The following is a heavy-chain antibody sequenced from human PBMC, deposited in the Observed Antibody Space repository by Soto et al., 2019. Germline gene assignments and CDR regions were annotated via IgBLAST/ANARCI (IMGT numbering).Heavy chain of an antibody. J-gene: IGHJ4*02. D-gene: IGHD6-19*01. Sequence: SETLSLTCSFSGDSVTSHYLTWIRQSPERGLEWIGYMHYTGFSHYNPSLKSRLTISVDRSKNQFTLQLTSVTVADTAIYYCGTFYGKGWYTYWGQGTQVTVSS. CDR2: MHYTGFS. CDR3: GTFYGKGWYTY. V-gene: IGHV4-59*02. CDR1: GDSVTSHY.